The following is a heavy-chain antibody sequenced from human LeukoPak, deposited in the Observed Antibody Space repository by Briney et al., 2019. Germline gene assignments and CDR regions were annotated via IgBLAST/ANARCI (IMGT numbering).Heavy chain of an antibody. CDR1: GFTFSSYA. D-gene: IGHD2-2*02. CDR3: AKAGPYCSSTSCYTTEYFQH. J-gene: IGHJ1*01. V-gene: IGHV3-23*01. CDR2: ISGSGGST. Sequence: GGSLRLSCAASGFTFSSYALSWVRQAPRKGLEWVSAISGSGGSTYYADSVKGRFTISRDNSKNTLYLQMNSLRAEDTAVYYCAKAGPYCSSTSCYTTEYFQHWGQGTLVTVSS.